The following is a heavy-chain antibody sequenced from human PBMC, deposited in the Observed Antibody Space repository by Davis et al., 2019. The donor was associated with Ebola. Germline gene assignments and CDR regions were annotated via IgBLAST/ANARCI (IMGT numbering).Heavy chain of an antibody. V-gene: IGHV4-39*07. CDR3: AGGAPFFTY. CDR1: DASVSTMSHY. CDR2: IFYSGTT. J-gene: IGHJ4*02. Sequence: PSETLSLTCTVSDASVSTMSHYWAWIRQPPGKGLDWIGNIFYSGTTYYNSSLTNRVTISLDVSSDQFSLKLNSVTAADTAYYYCAGGAPFFTYWGQGTLVTVSS. D-gene: IGHD3-16*01.